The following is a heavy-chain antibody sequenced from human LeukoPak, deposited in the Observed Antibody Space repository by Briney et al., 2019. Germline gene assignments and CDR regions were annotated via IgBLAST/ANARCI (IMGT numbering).Heavy chain of an antibody. Sequence: SETLSLTCTVSGGSISSYYWSWIRQPPGKGLEWIGYIYYSGSTNYNPSLKSRVTISVDTSKNQFSLKLSSVTAADTAVYYCARAPRGAFDIWGQGTMVTVSS. CDR3: ARAPRGAFDI. V-gene: IGHV4-59*01. CDR1: GGSISSYY. CDR2: IYYSGST. J-gene: IGHJ3*02.